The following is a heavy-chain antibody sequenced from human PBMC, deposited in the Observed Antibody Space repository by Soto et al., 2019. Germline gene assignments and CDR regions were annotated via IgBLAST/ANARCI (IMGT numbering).Heavy chain of an antibody. V-gene: IGHV3-48*01. D-gene: IGHD2-15*01. CDR1: GFTFSSYS. Sequence: EVQLVESGGGLVQPGGSLRLSCAASGFTFSSYSMNWVRQAPGKGLEWVSYISSSSTIYYADSVKGRFTISRDNAKNSLYLQMNSLRAEDTAVYYCARGGCSGGSCYPAFDAFDIWGQGTMVTVSS. CDR3: ARGGCSGGSCYPAFDAFDI. J-gene: IGHJ3*02. CDR2: ISSSSTI.